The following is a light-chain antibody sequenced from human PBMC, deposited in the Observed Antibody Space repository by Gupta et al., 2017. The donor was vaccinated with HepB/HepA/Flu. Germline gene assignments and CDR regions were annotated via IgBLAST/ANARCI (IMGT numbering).Light chain of an antibody. CDR2: TSN. J-gene: IGLJ1*01. Sequence: QSVLPQPPSASGTPGPRVTISCSGSSSNIGSNTVNWYQQLPGTAPKLLIYTSNHRPSGVPDRFSGSKSGTSASLAISGLQSDDEADYYCAAWDDSLNGYVFGTGTKVSVL. V-gene: IGLV1-44*01. CDR1: SSNIGSNT. CDR3: AAWDDSLNGYV.